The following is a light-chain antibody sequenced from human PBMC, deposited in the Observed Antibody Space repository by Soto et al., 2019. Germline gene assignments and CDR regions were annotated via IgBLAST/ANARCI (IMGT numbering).Light chain of an antibody. Sequence: EIVFTQSPGTLSFSPGARATLSCRAGQGVTTNFAWYQQKSGQSPRLLIYDVPIRATGVPARFSGSGSETDFTLTISGLQSEDSAVYFCQQYNNWPFSFGQGTRLEIK. CDR2: DVP. CDR3: QQYNNWPFS. CDR1: QGVTTN. V-gene: IGKV3-15*01. J-gene: IGKJ5*01.